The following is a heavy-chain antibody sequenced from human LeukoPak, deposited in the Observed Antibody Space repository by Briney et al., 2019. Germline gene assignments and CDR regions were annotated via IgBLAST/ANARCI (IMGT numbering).Heavy chain of an antibody. J-gene: IGHJ4*02. CDR2: IKEDGSAK. CDR1: GFTFSNHW. V-gene: IGHV3-7*01. CDR3: ATGDLDF. Sequence: GGSLRLSCAASGFTFSNHWMTWVRQSLGKGLEWVASIKEDGSAKFYVDSVKGRFTVSRDNAKNLLYLQMNSLRAEDTSVYYCATGDLDFGGQGTLVTVSS.